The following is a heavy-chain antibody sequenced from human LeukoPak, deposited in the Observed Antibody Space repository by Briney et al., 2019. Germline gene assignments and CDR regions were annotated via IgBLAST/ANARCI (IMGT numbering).Heavy chain of an antibody. Sequence: GGSLRLSCAASGFTFSSYAMSRVRQAPGKGLEWVSGVSGSGGSTYYADSVKGRFTISRDNSKNTLYLQMNSLRAEDTAVYYCAKDLDIVATITGNWGQGTLVTVSS. V-gene: IGHV3-23*01. CDR1: GFTFSSYA. D-gene: IGHD5-12*01. J-gene: IGHJ4*02. CDR3: AKDLDIVATITGN. CDR2: VSGSGGST.